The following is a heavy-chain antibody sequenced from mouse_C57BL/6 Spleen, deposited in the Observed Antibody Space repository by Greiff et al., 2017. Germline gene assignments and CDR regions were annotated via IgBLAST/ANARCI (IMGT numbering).Heavy chain of an antibody. J-gene: IGHJ3*01. D-gene: IGHD2-3*01. CDR3: ARDYEGFFFAY. V-gene: IGHV5-4*01. CDR2: ISDGGSYT. CDR1: GFTFSSYA. Sequence: EVKVVESGGGLVKPGGSLKLSCAASGFTFSSYAMSWVRQTPEKRLEWVATISDGGSYTYSPDNVKGRFTISRDNAKNNLYLQMSHLKSEDTAMYYCARDYEGFFFAYWGQGTLVTVSA.